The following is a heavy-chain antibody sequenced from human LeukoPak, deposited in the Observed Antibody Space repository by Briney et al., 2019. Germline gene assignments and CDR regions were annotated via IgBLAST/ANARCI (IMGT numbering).Heavy chain of an antibody. J-gene: IGHJ4*02. D-gene: IGHD3-10*01. CDR1: GGSTSSSSYY. CDR2: IYYSGST. Sequence: SETLSLTCTVSGGSTSSSSYYWGWIRQPPGKGLEWIGSIYYSGSTYYNPSLKSRVTISVDTPKNQFSLKLSSVTAADTAVYYCAALYGSGSYYLENDYWGQGTLVTVSS. CDR3: AALYGSGSYYLENDY. V-gene: IGHV4-39*07.